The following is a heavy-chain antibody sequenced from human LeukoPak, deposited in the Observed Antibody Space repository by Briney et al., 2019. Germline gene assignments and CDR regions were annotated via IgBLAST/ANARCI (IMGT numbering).Heavy chain of an antibody. J-gene: IGHJ6*03. D-gene: IGHD3-3*01. CDR2: SHTSGST. CDR3: ARAILDPLENYYYMDV. Sequence: SETLSLTCTVSGGSISSSSYYWGWIRQSAGKGLEWIGRSHTSGSTNKNPSLKSRVTLSLDTSKNQFSLTLRSVTAADTAVYYCARAILDPLENYYYMDVWGKGTTVTVS. CDR1: GGSISSSSYY. V-gene: IGHV4-61*02.